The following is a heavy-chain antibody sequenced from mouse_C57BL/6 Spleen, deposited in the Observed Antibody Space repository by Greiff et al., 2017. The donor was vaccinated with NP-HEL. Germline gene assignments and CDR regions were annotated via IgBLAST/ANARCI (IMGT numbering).Heavy chain of an antibody. D-gene: IGHD2-1*01. CDR3: AKNYRNYYAMDY. V-gene: IGHV1-53*01. CDR2: INPSSGGT. Sequence: QVQLQQPGTELVKPGASVKLSCKASGYTFTSYWMHWVKQRPGQGLEWIGNINPSSGGTNYNEKFKSKATLTVDKSSSTAYMQLSSLTSEDSAVYFCAKNYRNYYAMDYWGQGTSVTVSS. J-gene: IGHJ4*01. CDR1: GYTFTSYW.